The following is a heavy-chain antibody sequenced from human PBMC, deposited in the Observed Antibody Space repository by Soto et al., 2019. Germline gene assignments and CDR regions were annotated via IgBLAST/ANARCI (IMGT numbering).Heavy chain of an antibody. CDR1: GFPLSTYG. Sequence: VQLLESGGGLVQPGGSLRLSCAASGFPLSTYGMTWVRQAPGKGLEWVSAITGTGGNTYYVDSVKGRFTSSRDNSKNMLYLQVNSLRVEDTAVYYCARIRVYWYGLDVWGQGTTVTVSS. V-gene: IGHV3-23*01. J-gene: IGHJ6*02. CDR3: ARIRVYWYGLDV. CDR2: ITGTGGNT.